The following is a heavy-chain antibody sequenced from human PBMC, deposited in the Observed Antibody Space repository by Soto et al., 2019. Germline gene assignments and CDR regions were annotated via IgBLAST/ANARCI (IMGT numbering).Heavy chain of an antibody. D-gene: IGHD2-8*02. V-gene: IGHV3-30*18. Sequence: PGGSLRLSCAASGFTFRSYGMHWVRQAPGKGLEWVALISKDGSKTYYAESVKGRFTISRDNSKSTLYLQMNSLRAEDTAVYYCANIRNVVYAHNAYWGQGTLVTGLL. CDR3: ANIRNVVYAHNAY. CDR1: GFTFRSYG. CDR2: ISKDGSKT. J-gene: IGHJ4*02.